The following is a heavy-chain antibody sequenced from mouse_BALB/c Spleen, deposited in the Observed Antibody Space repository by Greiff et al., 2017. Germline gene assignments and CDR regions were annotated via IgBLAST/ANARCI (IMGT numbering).Heavy chain of an antibody. J-gene: IGHJ2*01. D-gene: IGHD3-3*01. CDR3: ARERGRGYFDD. CDR1: GFTFSDYG. CDR2: ISNLAYSI. Sequence: EVTLVESGGGLVQPGGSRKLSCAASGFTFSDYGMAWVRQAPGKGPEWVAFISNLAYSIYYADTVTGRFTISRENAKNTLYLEMSSLRSEDTAMYDCARERGRGYFDDWGQGTTLTVSS. V-gene: IGHV5-15*02.